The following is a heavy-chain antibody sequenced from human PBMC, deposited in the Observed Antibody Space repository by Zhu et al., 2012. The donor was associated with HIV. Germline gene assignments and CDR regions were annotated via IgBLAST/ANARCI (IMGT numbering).Heavy chain of an antibody. D-gene: IGHD4-17*01. V-gene: IGHV4-34*01. Sequence: QVQLQQWGAGLLKPSETLSLTCAVYGGSSSGYYWSWIRQPPGKGLEWIGEINHSGRTNYNPSLKSQVTISIDTSKNQFSLRLSSVTAADTAVFYCARHQSDGDYVFHWFDPWGQGTLVTVSS. CDR1: GGSSSGYY. CDR3: ARHQSDGDYVFHWFDP. CDR2: INHSGRT. J-gene: IGHJ5*02.